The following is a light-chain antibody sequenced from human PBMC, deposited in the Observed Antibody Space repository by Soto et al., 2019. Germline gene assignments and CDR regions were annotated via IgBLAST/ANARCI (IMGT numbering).Light chain of an antibody. Sequence: EIVMPQSPATLSVSPGERATLSCRASQSVNNNLAWYRQRPGQAPRLIIYRASTRATGIPARFSGSGFGTGLTLAMRSLQSEGFAVYYWLQYTPWYASGQGTKLAIK. V-gene: IGKV3-15*01. J-gene: IGKJ2*01. CDR2: RAS. CDR3: LQYTPWYA. CDR1: QSVNNN.